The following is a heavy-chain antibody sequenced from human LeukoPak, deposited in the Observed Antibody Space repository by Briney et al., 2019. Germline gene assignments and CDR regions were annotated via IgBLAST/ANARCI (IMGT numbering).Heavy chain of an antibody. V-gene: IGHV1-69*13. CDR2: ISPIFGTA. CDR3: ARAGKVDYSNYRIDY. J-gene: IGHJ4*02. Sequence: SVKVSCKASGGTFSSYAISWVRQAPGQGLDWMGGISPIFGTANYAQKFQGRVTITADESTSTAYMELSSLRSENTALYYCARAGKVDYSNYRIDYWGQGTLVTVSS. D-gene: IGHD4-11*01. CDR1: GGTFSSYA.